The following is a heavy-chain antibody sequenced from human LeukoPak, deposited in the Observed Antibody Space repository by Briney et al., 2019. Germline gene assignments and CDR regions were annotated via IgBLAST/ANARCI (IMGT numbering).Heavy chain of an antibody. Sequence: PGGSLRLSCAASGFTVSSNYMSWVRQAPGKGLEWVSVIYSGGSTYYADSVKGRFTISRDNSKNTLYLQVNSLRAEDTAVYYCARDLRYYDSSGYHNWFDPWGQGTLVTVSS. CDR1: GFTVSSNY. J-gene: IGHJ5*02. D-gene: IGHD3-22*01. CDR2: IYSGGST. CDR3: ARDLRYYDSSGYHNWFDP. V-gene: IGHV3-53*01.